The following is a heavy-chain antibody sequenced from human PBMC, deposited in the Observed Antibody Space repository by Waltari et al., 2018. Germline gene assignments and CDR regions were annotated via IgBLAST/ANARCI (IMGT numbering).Heavy chain of an antibody. Sequence: EVQLVESGGGLVKPGESLRLSCAASGFTFNIAWMTWVRQAPGKGLEWVGRIKSKSDGGTTDYAAPVKGRFTISRDDLKNTLYLQMNSLKTEDTAVYYCTTPESTYRDFDYWGQGTLVTVSS. CDR1: GFTFNIAW. CDR3: TTPESTYRDFDY. V-gene: IGHV3-15*01. J-gene: IGHJ4*02. CDR2: IKSKSDGGTT.